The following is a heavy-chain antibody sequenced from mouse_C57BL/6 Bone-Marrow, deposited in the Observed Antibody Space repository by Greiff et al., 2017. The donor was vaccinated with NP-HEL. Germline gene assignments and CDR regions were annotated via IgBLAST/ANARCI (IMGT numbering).Heavy chain of an antibody. J-gene: IGHJ2*01. V-gene: IGHV3-8*01. D-gene: IGHD2-1*01. CDR3: ARYRIYYGIFDY. Sequence: DVKLVESGPGLAKPSQTLSLTCSVTGYSITSDYWNWIRKFPGNKLEYMGYISYSGSTYYNPSPKSRISITRDTSKNQYYLQLNSVTTEDTATYYCARYRIYYGIFDYWGQGTTLTVSS. CDR1: GYSITSDY. CDR2: ISYSGST.